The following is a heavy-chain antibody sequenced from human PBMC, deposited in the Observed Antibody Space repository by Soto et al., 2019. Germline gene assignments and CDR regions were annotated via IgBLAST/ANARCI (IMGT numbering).Heavy chain of an antibody. V-gene: IGHV3-30*03. CDR3: ERRRDLFDY. D-gene: IGHD6-25*01. Sequence: PGVSLRLSCAASGFTFSSYGMHWVRQAPGKGLEWVAVISYDGSNKYYADSVKGRFTISRDNSKNTLYLQMNSLRAEDTAVYYCERRRDLFDYWGQGTRVTVSA. J-gene: IGHJ4*02. CDR1: GFTFSSYG. CDR2: ISYDGSNK.